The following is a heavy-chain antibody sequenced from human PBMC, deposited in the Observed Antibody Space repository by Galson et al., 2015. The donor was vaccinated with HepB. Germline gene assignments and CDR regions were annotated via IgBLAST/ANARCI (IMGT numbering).Heavy chain of an antibody. J-gene: IGHJ5*02. D-gene: IGHD6-19*01. CDR3: ARDWGIAVAGTWWFDP. CDR1: GFIFKNYN. Sequence: SLRLSCAAPGFIFKNYNMNWVRQAPGKGLEWVSSISNRGDFIYYAESVRGRFTISRDNAKNSLFLQMNSLRAEDAAVYYCARDWGIAVAGTWWFDPWGQGTVVTVSS. CDR2: ISNRGDFI. V-gene: IGHV3-21*01.